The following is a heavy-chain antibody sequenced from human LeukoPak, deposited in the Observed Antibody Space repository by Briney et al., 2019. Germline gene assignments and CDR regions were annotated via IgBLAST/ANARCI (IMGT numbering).Heavy chain of an antibody. CDR1: GDPIKSYY. CDR2: SYYSGTT. Sequence: SDPLSLTCTLSGDPIKSYYWSWIRQPPGKGLAGIGYSYYSGTTKYNPSPKSRVTISVDTSKNQLSLKLTSVTAADTAVYYCAREHGDSGSLNWFDPWGQGTLVTVSP. V-gene: IGHV4-59*01. CDR3: AREHGDSGSLNWFDP. J-gene: IGHJ5*02. D-gene: IGHD1-26*01.